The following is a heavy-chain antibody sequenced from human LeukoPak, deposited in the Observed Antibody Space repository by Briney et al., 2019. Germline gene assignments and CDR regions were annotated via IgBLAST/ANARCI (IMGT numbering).Heavy chain of an antibody. Sequence: GASVKVSCKASGYIFTGYYMHWVRQAPGQGLEWMGWINPYSGDTNYAQKLQGRVTMTRDTSISTAYMELSRLRSDDTAVYYCARDPFREVTNFDYWGQGTLVTVSS. V-gene: IGHV1-2*02. CDR1: GYIFTGYY. D-gene: IGHD3-10*01. CDR2: INPYSGDT. CDR3: ARDPFREVTNFDY. J-gene: IGHJ4*02.